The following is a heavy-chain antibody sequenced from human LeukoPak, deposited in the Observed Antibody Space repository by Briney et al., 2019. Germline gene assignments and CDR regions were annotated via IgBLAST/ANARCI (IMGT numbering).Heavy chain of an antibody. CDR3: ARTTEGGYTYGYFYYYYMDV. CDR1: GGSFSGYY. CDR2: INHSGSS. V-gene: IGHV4-34*01. Sequence: SETLSLTCAVYGGSFSGYYWSWIRQPPGKGLEWIGEINHSGSSKYIPSLKSRVTISVDTSKNQFSLKLSSVTAADTAVYYCARTTEGGYTYGYFYYYYMDVWGKGTTVTISS. D-gene: IGHD5-18*01. J-gene: IGHJ6*03.